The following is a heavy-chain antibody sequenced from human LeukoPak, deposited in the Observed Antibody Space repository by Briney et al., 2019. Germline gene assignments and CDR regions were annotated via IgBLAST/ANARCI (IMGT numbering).Heavy chain of an antibody. CDR3: ARGVRGGPFDY. CDR2: IYHSGST. Sequence: SETLSLTCTVSGYSINSGFYWGWIRQPPGKGLEWIGSIYHSGSTHYKSSLKSRVTISVDTSKNQLSLKLTSVTAADTAVYYCARGVRGGPFDYWGQGTLVTVSS. J-gene: IGHJ4*02. CDR1: GYSINSGFY. D-gene: IGHD3-10*01. V-gene: IGHV4-38-2*02.